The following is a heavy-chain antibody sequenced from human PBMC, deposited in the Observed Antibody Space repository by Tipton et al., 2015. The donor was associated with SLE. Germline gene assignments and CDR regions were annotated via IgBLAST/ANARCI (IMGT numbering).Heavy chain of an antibody. V-gene: IGHV4-4*07. D-gene: IGHD2-2*01. J-gene: IGHJ4*02. Sequence: TLSLTCTVSGTSISSDYWSWIRQPAGKALEWMGRIFSTGTTTYNPSLKSRVSLSIDTSTNQFSLKLTSVTAADTAIYFCARSRAPAALFDYWGQGILVTVSS. CDR2: IFSTGTT. CDR1: GTSISSDY. CDR3: ARSRAPAALFDY.